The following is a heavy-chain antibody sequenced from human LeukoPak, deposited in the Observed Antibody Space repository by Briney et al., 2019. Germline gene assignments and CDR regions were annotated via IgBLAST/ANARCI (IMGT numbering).Heavy chain of an antibody. CDR2: ISSSGFSR. CDR3: TRGLTPAAAEFYY. J-gene: IGHJ4*02. D-gene: IGHD2-2*01. V-gene: IGHV3-23*01. Sequence: PGGSLRLSCASSGFTFSTYAMNWVRQAPGEGLEWVSTISSSGFSRYYGDSVKGRFTISRDNSKDTLYLQMNSLRADDTAVYYCTRGLTPAAAEFYYWGQGTLVTVSS. CDR1: GFTFSTYA.